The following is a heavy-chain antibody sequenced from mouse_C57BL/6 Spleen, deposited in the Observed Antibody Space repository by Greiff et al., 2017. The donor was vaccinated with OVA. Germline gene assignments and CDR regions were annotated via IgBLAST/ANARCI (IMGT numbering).Heavy chain of an antibody. D-gene: IGHD1-1*01. V-gene: IGHV1-85*01. CDR2: IYPRDGST. CDR3: ARGITTVEGYFDY. Sequence: QVQLQQSGPELVKPGASVKLSCKASGYTFTSYDINWVKQRPGQGLEWIGWIYPRDGSTKYNEKFKGKATLTVDTSSSTAYMELHSLTSEDSAVYFCARGITTVEGYFDYWGQGTTRTVSS. J-gene: IGHJ2*01. CDR1: GYTFTSYD.